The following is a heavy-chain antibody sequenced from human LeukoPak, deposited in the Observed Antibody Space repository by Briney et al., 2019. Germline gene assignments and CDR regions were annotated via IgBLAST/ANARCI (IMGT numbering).Heavy chain of an antibody. Sequence: PGRSLRLSCAASGFTFDDYAMHWVRQAPGKGLEWVTILSSDGITQNYADSVRGRFTISRDDSKKTLYLQMNSLRREDTAFYYCARGAPRVVAFDHWGQGALVTVSS. V-gene: IGHV3-30*04. CDR1: GFTFDDYA. J-gene: IGHJ4*02. CDR3: ARGAPRVVAFDH. CDR2: LSSDGITQ. D-gene: IGHD3-22*01.